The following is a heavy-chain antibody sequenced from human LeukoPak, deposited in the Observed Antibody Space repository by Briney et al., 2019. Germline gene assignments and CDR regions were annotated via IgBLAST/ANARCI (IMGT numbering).Heavy chain of an antibody. J-gene: IGHJ5*02. D-gene: IGHD1-26*01. V-gene: IGHV4-4*09. CDR2: IFTTEVT. CDR3: ARSDGIVGEEAWFDP. Sequence: SETLSLTCSVSGGSIGTFHWHWIRQPPGKGLERIGYIFTTEVTNYSPSLKSRVTISVDTSKNQFSLRLSSVTAADTVVYYCARSDGIVGEEAWFDPWGQGTLVTVSS. CDR1: GGSIGTFH.